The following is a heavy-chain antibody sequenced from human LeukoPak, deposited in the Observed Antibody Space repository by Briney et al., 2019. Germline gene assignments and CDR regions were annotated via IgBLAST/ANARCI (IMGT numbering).Heavy chain of an antibody. CDR3: ARDDTNWYFDL. D-gene: IGHD3-9*01. CDR1: GGSINSGDYY. V-gene: IGHV4-30-4*08. J-gene: IGHJ2*01. Sequence: SETLSLTCTVTGGSINSGDYYWSWIRQPPGKGLEWIGYVFYGGSTSYNPSLKSRVTMSVDTSDNRLSLKLSSVTAADTAVYYCARDDTNWYFDLWGRGTLVTVSS. CDR2: VFYGGST.